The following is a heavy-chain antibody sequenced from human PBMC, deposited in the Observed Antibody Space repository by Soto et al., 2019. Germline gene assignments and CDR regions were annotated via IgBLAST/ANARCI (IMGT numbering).Heavy chain of an antibody. D-gene: IGHD4-4*01. Sequence: QVQLVQSGAEVKKPGSSVKVSCKASGGTFSSYAISWVRQAPGQGLEWMGGIIPISGTANYAQKFQGRVTITAEECTSTAYMELSSLRSEDTAVYYCASEGPDYSNSYYYYYGMDVWGQGTTVTVSS. V-gene: IGHV1-69*01. CDR3: ASEGPDYSNSYYYYYGMDV. CDR2: IIPISGTA. J-gene: IGHJ6*02. CDR1: GGTFSSYA.